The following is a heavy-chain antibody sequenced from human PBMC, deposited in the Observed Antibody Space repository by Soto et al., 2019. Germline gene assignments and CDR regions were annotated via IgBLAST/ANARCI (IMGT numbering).Heavy chain of an antibody. J-gene: IGHJ5*02. CDR2: FYSSGSI. V-gene: IGHV4-31*03. Sequence: SETLSLTCFVSGYSITAGGYYWSWIRHHPGKGLEWIGSFYSSGSIIYNPSLRSRVSISGDTSSNQFSMSLTSVTAADTARYCCARMYSSGSGWFHPWGQGTLVTGSS. D-gene: IGHD6-19*01. CDR3: ARMYSSGSGWFHP. CDR1: GYSITAGGYY.